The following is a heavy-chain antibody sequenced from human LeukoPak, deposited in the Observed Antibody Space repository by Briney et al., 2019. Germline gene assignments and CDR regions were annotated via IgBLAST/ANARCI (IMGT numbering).Heavy chain of an antibody. Sequence: ASVKVSCKASGYTFTSYDINWVRQAPGQGLEWMGWMHPNSGNTGYAQKFQGRVTMTRNTSISTAYVELSSLRSEDTAVYYCARGRGYYDSSGYYPAFDYWGQGTLVTVSS. V-gene: IGHV1-8*01. J-gene: IGHJ4*02. CDR1: GYTFTSYD. CDR2: MHPNSGNT. CDR3: ARGRGYYDSSGYYPAFDY. D-gene: IGHD3-22*01.